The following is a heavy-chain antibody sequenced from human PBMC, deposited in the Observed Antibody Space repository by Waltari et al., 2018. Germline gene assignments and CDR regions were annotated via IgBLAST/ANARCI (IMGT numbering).Heavy chain of an antibody. CDR1: GFTFSSYA. J-gene: IGHJ4*02. D-gene: IGHD5-12*01. CDR3: ARDNEWLNNFDY. Sequence: EVQLVESGGGLVQPGGSLRLSCAASGFTFSSYAMIWVRQAPGKGLEWVSYISSSGSTIYYADSVKGRFTISRDNAKNSLYLQMNSLRAEDTAVYYCARDNEWLNNFDYWGQGTLVTVSS. V-gene: IGHV3-48*03. CDR2: ISSSGSTI.